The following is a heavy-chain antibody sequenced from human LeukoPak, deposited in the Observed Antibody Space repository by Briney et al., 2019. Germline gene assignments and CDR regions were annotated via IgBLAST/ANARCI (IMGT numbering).Heavy chain of an antibody. CDR3: ARGWSSDYGDPDYLDY. J-gene: IGHJ4*01. CDR2: AHYSGFT. Sequence: SETLSLTCTVSGGSISSYYWTWIRQPPGKGLEWIGYAHYSGFTNYSPSLKSRVTISVDKSRDRFSLNLRSVNAADTALYFCARGWSSDYGDPDYLDYWGQGILVAVSS. CDR1: GGSISSYY. D-gene: IGHD4-17*01. V-gene: IGHV4-59*01.